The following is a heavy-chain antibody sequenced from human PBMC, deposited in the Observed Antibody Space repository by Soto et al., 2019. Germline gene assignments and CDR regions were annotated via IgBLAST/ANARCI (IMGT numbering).Heavy chain of an antibody. J-gene: IGHJ3*02. CDR3: ASPYGSFTEGAFDI. CDR2: FYYIGST. D-gene: IGHD6-19*01. CDR1: GGSISSTSYY. Sequence: SETLSLTCTVSGGSISSTSYYWVWIRQPPGKGLEWIGNFYYIGSTYYNPSLKSRVTISVDTSKSQFSLILTSVTAADTAVYYCASPYGSFTEGAFDIWGQGTMVTVSS. V-gene: IGHV4-39*01.